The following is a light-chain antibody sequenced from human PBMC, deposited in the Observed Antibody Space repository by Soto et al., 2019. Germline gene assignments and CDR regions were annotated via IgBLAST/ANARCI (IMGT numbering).Light chain of an antibody. Sequence: EIVMTQSPATLSLSPGERVTLSCRASQSVSSKLAWYQQKPGQAPRLLIYGASSRATGIPDRFSGSGSGRDFTLTISRLEPEDFAVYYCQQYGSSPGFSFGPGTKVDIK. CDR1: QSVSSK. CDR3: QQYGSSPGFS. V-gene: IGKV3-20*01. CDR2: GAS. J-gene: IGKJ3*01.